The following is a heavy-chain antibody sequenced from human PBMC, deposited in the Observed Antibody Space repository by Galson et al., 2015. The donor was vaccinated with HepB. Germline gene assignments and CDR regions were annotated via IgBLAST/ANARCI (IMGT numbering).Heavy chain of an antibody. CDR3: ARGPTYSSSWYRNYYYGMDV. J-gene: IGHJ6*02. Sequence: LSLTCAVYGGSFSGYYWSWIRQPPGKGLEWIGEINHSGSTNYNPSLKSRVTISVDTSKNQFSLKLSSVTAADTAVYYCARGPTYSSSWYRNYYYGMDVWGQGTTVTVSS. V-gene: IGHV4-34*01. CDR2: INHSGST. D-gene: IGHD6-13*01. CDR1: GGSFSGYY.